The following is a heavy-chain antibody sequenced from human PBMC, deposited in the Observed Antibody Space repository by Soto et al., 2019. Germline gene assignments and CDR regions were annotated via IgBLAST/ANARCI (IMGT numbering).Heavy chain of an antibody. D-gene: IGHD2-2*01. CDR1: GYTFTSYY. J-gene: IGHJ4*02. CDR2: INPSGGST. CDR3: ARGPKARYQPETYYFDY. V-gene: IGHV1-46*01. Sequence: QVQLVQSGAEVKKPGASVKVSCKASGYTFTSYYMHWVRQAPGQGLEWMGIINPSGGSTSYAQKFQGRVTMTRVTSTSTVYMELSSLRSEDTAVYYCARGPKARYQPETYYFDYWGQGTLVTVSS.